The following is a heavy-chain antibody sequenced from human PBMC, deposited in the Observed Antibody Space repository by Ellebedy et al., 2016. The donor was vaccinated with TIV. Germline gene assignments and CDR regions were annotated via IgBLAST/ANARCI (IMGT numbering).Heavy chain of an antibody. D-gene: IGHD6-19*01. CDR3: AGLTVPGGHY. CDR2: IKQDGSQK. J-gene: IGHJ4*02. CDR1: GLTFSTKW. V-gene: IGHV3-7*01. Sequence: PGGSLRLSCEASGLTFSTKWMNWVRPAPGKGLEWVANIKQDGSQKYYVDSVKGRFIISRDNAKNSLYLQMNSLRAEDTAVYYCAGLTVPGGHYWGQGTLVIVSS.